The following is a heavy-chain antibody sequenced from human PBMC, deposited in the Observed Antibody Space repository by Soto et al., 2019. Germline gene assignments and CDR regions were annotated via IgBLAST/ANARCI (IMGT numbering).Heavy chain of an antibody. D-gene: IGHD2-8*02. CDR3: ARGSPSGGYFDL. Sequence: QVQLQESGPGLVKPSETLSLTCTVSGGSISSYYWSWIRQPPGKGLEWIGYIYYSGSTNYNPSLKSRVTISVDTSKNQFALKLSSVTAADTAVYYCARGSPSGGYFDLWGRGTLVTVSS. V-gene: IGHV4-59*01. CDR1: GGSISSYY. J-gene: IGHJ2*01. CDR2: IYYSGST.